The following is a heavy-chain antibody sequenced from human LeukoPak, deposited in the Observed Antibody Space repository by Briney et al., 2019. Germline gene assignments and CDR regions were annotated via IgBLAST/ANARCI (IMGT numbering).Heavy chain of an antibody. Sequence: GGSLRLSCAASGFTFSSYGMSWVRQAPGKGLEWVSGISGSGGSTYYADSVKGRFSISRDNAKNSLYLQMNSLRAEDTAVYYCAELGITMIGGVWGKGTTVTISS. CDR1: GFTFSSYG. V-gene: IGHV3-23*01. J-gene: IGHJ6*04. CDR3: AELGITMIGGV. CDR2: ISGSGGST. D-gene: IGHD3-10*02.